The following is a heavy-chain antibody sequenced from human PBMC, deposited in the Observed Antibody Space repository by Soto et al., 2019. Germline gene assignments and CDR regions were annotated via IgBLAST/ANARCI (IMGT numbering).Heavy chain of an antibody. J-gene: IGHJ4*02. CDR1: GDGFSNYG. V-gene: IGHV1-18*01. D-gene: IGHD3-22*01. CDR2: ISAYDGQT. Sequence: QVQLVQAGAEVKKPGASVRVSCKASGDGFSNYGFSWVRQAPGPGLAWMGWISAYDGQTNYTKKFQGRVTMTTDTSSSTAYMELRSLRSDDTAVYYCARFWYYDSSGYYALDYWGLGTLVTVSS. CDR3: ARFWYYDSSGYYALDY.